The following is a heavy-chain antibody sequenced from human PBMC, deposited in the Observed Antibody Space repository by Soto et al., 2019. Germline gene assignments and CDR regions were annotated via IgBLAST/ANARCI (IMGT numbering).Heavy chain of an antibody. Sequence: EVQLLESGGGLVQPGWSLRLSCTASGFSFSDYAMTWVRQAPGKGLECVAGIYGSGGGIQYADSVKGRFTISRDNGRNTLYLQMNSLRDEDTAVYYCAKDLVSRDGLWLMDQWGQGTLVTVS. J-gene: IGHJ4*02. CDR1: GFSFSDYA. V-gene: IGHV3-23*01. D-gene: IGHD2-21*02. CDR3: AKDLVSRDGLWLMDQ. CDR2: IYGSGGGI.